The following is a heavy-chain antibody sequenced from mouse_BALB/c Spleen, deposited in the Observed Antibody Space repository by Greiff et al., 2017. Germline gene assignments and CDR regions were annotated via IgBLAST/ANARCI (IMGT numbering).Heavy chain of an antibody. CDR2: IWTGGGT. CDR1: GFSLTSYD. J-gene: IGHJ3*01. V-gene: IGHV2-9-2*01. Sequence: QVQLKESGPGLVAPSQSLSITCTVSGFSLTSYDISWIRQPPGKGLEWLGVIWTGGGTNYNSAFMSRLSISKDNSKSQVFLKMNSLQTDDTAIYYCVRDTSAWFAYWGQGTLVTVSA. CDR3: VRDTSAWFAY.